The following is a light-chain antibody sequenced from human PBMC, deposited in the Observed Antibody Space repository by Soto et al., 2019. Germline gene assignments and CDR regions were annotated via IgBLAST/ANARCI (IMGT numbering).Light chain of an antibody. CDR2: SDD. CDR3: AVWDDNLSGV. Sequence: QSVLTQPPSASGTPGQRVTISCSGDTSNIGSQTVNWYQQFPGTAPRLLVYSDDQWPSGVPDRFSGSKSGTSASLAINGLQSEDEADYYCAVWDDNLSGVFGGGTKLTVL. J-gene: IGLJ3*02. V-gene: IGLV1-44*01. CDR1: TSNIGSQT.